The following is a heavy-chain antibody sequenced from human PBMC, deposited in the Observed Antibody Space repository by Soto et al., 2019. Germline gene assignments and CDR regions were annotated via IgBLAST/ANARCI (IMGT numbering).Heavy chain of an antibody. D-gene: IGHD3-3*01. V-gene: IGHV4-31*03. CDR1: GGSISSGGDY. J-gene: IGHJ4*02. Sequence: TLCLTCTVSGGSISSGGDYWSWIRQHPGKGLEWIGYIYYSGSTYYNPSLKSRVTISVDTSKNQFSLKLSSVTAADTAVYYCARLITIFGVAPPGWFDYWGQGTLVTVSS. CDR3: ARLITIFGVAPPGWFDY. CDR2: IYYSGST.